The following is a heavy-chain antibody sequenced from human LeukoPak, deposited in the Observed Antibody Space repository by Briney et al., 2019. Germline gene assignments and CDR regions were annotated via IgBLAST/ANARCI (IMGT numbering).Heavy chain of an antibody. Sequence: GGSLSLSCAASGVTFTDHYMSWIGQAPGKGLEWVSYISSGSTYTNCADSVKGRFTISRDNAKNSLYLQMNSLRAEDTAVYYCARDLPYSGSHGGDYWGQGTLVTVSS. J-gene: IGHJ4*02. CDR1: GVTFTDHY. CDR2: ISSGSTYT. V-gene: IGHV3-11*05. D-gene: IGHD1-26*01. CDR3: ARDLPYSGSHGGDY.